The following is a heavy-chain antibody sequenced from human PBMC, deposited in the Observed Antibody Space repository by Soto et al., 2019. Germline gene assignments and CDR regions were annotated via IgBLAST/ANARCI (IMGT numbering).Heavy chain of an antibody. J-gene: IGHJ6*03. CDR2: IYYSGST. CDR3: ARHRNGAMVRQNYYYYYMDV. V-gene: IGHV4-39*01. CDR1: GGSISSSSYY. D-gene: IGHD3-10*01. Sequence: SETLSLTSTVSGGSISSSSYYWGWIRQPPGKGLEWIGSIYYSGSTYYNPSLKSRVTISVDTSKNQFSLKLSSVTAADTAVYNCARHRNGAMVRQNYYYYYMDVWGKGTTVTVSS.